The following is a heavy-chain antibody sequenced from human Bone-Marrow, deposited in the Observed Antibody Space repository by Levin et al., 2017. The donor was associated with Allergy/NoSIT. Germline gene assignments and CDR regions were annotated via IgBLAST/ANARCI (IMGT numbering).Heavy chain of an antibody. CDR3: VRTTPSALYYGMEV. CDR1: GFSLSTSGMC. V-gene: IGHV2-70*18. Sequence: SGPTLVKPTQTLTLTCTFSGFSLSTSGMCVSWVRQPPGKALEWLALIDWDDDKYFSTSLRTRPTISKDTSKNQVVLTLTDMDPADTGTYYGVRTTPSALYYGMEVWGQGTTVTFSS. CDR2: IDWDDDK. J-gene: IGHJ6*02.